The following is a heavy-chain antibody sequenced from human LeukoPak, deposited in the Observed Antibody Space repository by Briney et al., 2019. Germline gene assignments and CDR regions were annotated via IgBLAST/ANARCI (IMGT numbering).Heavy chain of an antibody. J-gene: IGHJ4*02. Sequence: ASVKVSCKASGYTFTGYFMHWVRQAPGQGLEWVGWINPNSGVTNYAQKFQGRVTMTRDTSITTAYMEVSRLRSDDTAVYYCARAKELPRGFDYWGQGTLVTVSS. CDR2: INPNSGVT. CDR1: GYTFTGYF. V-gene: IGHV1-2*02. CDR3: ARAKELPRGFDY. D-gene: IGHD5-24*01.